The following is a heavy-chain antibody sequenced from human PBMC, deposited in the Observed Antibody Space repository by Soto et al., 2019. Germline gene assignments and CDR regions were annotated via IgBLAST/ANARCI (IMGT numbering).Heavy chain of an antibody. J-gene: IGHJ3*02. CDR1: GGSISSGGYY. D-gene: IGHD3-22*01. CDR2: IYYSGST. V-gene: IGHV4-31*03. Sequence: SETLSLTCTVSGGSISSGGYYWSWIRQHPGKGLEWIGYIYYSGSTYYNPSLKSRVTISVDTSKSQFSLKLSSVTAADTAVYYCARDRAGYYGLSSGYYPDAFDIWGQGTMVT. CDR3: ARDRAGYYGLSSGYYPDAFDI.